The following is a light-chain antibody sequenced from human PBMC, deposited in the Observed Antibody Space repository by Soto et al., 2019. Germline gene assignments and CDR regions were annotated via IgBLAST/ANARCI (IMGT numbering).Light chain of an antibody. Sequence: VMTQSPATLSVSPGERATLSCRASESVSSNLAWYQQRPGQAPRLLIYGASTRATDTPVRFRGSGSGTEFTLTISSLQSEDFAVYYCQQYNNWPPSIIFGQGTRLEMK. CDR2: GAS. V-gene: IGKV3-15*01. CDR1: ESVSSN. CDR3: QQYNNWPPSII. J-gene: IGKJ5*01.